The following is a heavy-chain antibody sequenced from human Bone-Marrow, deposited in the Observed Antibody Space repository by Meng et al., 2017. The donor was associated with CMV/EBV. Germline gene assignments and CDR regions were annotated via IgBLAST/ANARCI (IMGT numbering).Heavy chain of an antibody. CDR1: GFTFSSYA. CDR3: ARDYGQFGSRAYGMDV. Sequence: GESLKISCAASGFTFSSYAMHWVRQAPGKGLEWVAVISYDGSNKYYADSVKGRFTISRDNSKNTLYLQMNSLRAEDTAVYYCARDYGQFGSRAYGMDVWGQGTTVTVPS. CDR2: ISYDGSNK. J-gene: IGHJ6*02. D-gene: IGHD2-2*01. V-gene: IGHV3-30-3*01.